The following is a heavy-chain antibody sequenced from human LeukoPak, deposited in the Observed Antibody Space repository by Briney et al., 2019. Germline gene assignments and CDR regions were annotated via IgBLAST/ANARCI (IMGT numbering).Heavy chain of an antibody. J-gene: IGHJ3*02. V-gene: IGHV3-74*01. CDR1: GFTFSSYW. Sequence: GGPLRLSCAASGFTFSSYWMHWVRQAPGKGLVWVSRINSDGSSTSYADSVKGRFTISRDNAKNTLYLQMNSLRAEDTAVYYCARAGRITIFGVVIDDAFDIWGQGTMVTVSS. CDR3: ARAGRITIFGVVIDDAFDI. CDR2: INSDGSST. D-gene: IGHD3-3*01.